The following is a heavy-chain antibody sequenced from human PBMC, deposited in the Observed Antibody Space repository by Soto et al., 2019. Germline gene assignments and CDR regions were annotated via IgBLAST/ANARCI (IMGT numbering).Heavy chain of an antibody. CDR2: IYPGDSDT. CDR1: GYSFTSYW. Sequence: GESLKISCQGSGYSFTSYWIGWVRQMPGKGLEWMGIIYPGDSDTRYSPSFQGQVTISADKSISTAYLQWSSLKASDTAMYYCARQAYSSGWYDAFDIWGQGTMVTVSS. D-gene: IGHD6-19*01. CDR3: ARQAYSSGWYDAFDI. V-gene: IGHV5-51*01. J-gene: IGHJ3*02.